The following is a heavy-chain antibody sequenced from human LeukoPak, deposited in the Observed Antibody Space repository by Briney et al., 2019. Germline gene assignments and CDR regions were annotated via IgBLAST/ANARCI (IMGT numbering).Heavy chain of an antibody. V-gene: IGHV4-59*01. CDR1: GGSISSYY. CDR2: IYFSGST. J-gene: IGHJ4*02. CDR3: ARTSHPHGSSWLFDY. D-gene: IGHD6-13*01. Sequence: SETLSFTCTVSGGSISSYYWSWIRQPPGKGLEWIGYIYFSGSTNYNPSPKSRVTISADTSRNQFSLQLSSVTAADTAVYYCARTSHPHGSSWLFDYWGQGTLVTVSS.